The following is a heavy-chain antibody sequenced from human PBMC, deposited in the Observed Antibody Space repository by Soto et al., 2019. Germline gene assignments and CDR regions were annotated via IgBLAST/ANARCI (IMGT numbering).Heavy chain of an antibody. V-gene: IGHV1-69*04. CDR2: IIPILGIA. CDR3: ARDRDTVTTYFDY. CDR1: GGTFSSYT. Sequence: SVKVSCKASGGTFSSYTISWVRQAPGQGLEWMGRIIPILGIANYAQKFQGRVTITADKSTSTAYMELSSLRSEDTAVYYCARDRDTVTTYFDYWGQGTLVTVSS. J-gene: IGHJ4*02. D-gene: IGHD4-4*01.